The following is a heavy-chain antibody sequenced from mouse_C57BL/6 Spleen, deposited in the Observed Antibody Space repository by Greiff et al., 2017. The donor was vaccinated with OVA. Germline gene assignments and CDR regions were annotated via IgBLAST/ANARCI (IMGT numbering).Heavy chain of an antibody. Sequence: EVQLLQSGAGLVKPGASLKLSCAASGFTFSSYAMSWVRQTPEKRLEWVGYISSGGDYIYYADTVKGRFTITGDNASNTLYMQMSSLKSEDTAMYYCTREGGSYRAMDYWGQGTSVTVSA. J-gene: IGHJ4*01. CDR3: TREGGSYRAMDY. CDR1: GFTFSSYA. CDR2: ISSGGDYI. V-gene: IGHV5-9-1*02. D-gene: IGHD1-1*02.